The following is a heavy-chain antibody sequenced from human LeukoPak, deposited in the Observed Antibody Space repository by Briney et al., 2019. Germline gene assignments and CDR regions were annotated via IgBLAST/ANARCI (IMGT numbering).Heavy chain of an antibody. CDR3: ARSAYNYGYVYFDH. J-gene: IGHJ4*02. Sequence: ASVKVSCKASGYTFTGCFMHYVRQAPGQGLEGMGWIDPNSDNIRYSETFKDRVTMTRDTSTNTDYMELSWLRSDDTAVYYCARSAYNYGYVYFDHWGQGTLVIVSS. V-gene: IGHV1-2*02. D-gene: IGHD5-18*01. CDR1: GYTFTGCF. CDR2: IDPNSDNI.